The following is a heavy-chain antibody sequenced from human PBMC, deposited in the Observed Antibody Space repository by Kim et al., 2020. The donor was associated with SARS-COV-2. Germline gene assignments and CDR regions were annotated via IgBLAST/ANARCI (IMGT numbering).Heavy chain of an antibody. J-gene: IGHJ5*02. Sequence: GGSLRLSCAASGFTVSSNYMSWVRQAPGKGLEWVSVIYSGGSTYYADSVKGRFTISRDNSKNTLSLQMNSLRAEDTAVYYCCSSSKFGGWFDPWGQGTLVTVSS. V-gene: IGHV3-53*01. CDR1: GFTVSSNY. CDR2: IYSGGST. D-gene: IGHD3-10*01. CDR3: CSSSKFGGWFDP.